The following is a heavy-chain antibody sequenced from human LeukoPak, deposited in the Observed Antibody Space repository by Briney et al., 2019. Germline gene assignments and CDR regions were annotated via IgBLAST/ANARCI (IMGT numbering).Heavy chain of an antibody. Sequence: GGSLRLSCAASGFTFSNSWMSWVRQAPGKGLEWVGRIKSKTDDGTTDYAAPVKGRFTISRDDSKNTLYLQMNSLKAEDTAVYYCTTATSGSYDYWGQGTLVTVSS. CDR1: GFTFSNSW. CDR2: IKSKTDDGTT. CDR3: TTATSGSYDY. D-gene: IGHD3-10*01. J-gene: IGHJ4*02. V-gene: IGHV3-15*01.